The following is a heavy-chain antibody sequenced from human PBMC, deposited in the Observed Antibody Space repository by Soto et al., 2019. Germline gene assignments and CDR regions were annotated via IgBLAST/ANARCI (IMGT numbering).Heavy chain of an antibody. CDR1: GGSISSSSYY. Sequence: SETLSLTCTVSGGSISSSSYYWGWIRQPPGKGLEWIGSIYYSGSTYYNPSLKSRVTISVDTSKNQFSLKLSSVTAADTAVYYCARPSTYPIKGPFDYWGQGTLVTVSS. CDR2: IYYSGST. D-gene: IGHD2-8*01. CDR3: ARPSTYPIKGPFDY. V-gene: IGHV4-39*01. J-gene: IGHJ4*02.